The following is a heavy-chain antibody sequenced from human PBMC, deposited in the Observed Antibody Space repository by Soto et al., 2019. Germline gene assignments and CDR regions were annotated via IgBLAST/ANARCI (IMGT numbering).Heavy chain of an antibody. Sequence: PSETLSLTCTVSGSPISSYYWSWVRQPPGKGLEWIGEIYHSGSTNYNPSLKSRVTISVDKSKNQFSLKLSSVTAADTAVYYCARVSVAGTRFDYWGQGTLVTVSS. CDR1: GSPISSYY. J-gene: IGHJ4*02. D-gene: IGHD6-19*01. CDR2: IYHSGST. CDR3: ARVSVAGTRFDY. V-gene: IGHV4-4*02.